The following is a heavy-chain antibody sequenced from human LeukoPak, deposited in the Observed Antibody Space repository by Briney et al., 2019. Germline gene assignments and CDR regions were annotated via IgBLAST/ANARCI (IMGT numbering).Heavy chain of an antibody. CDR3: ARTGSYGDYLDY. Sequence: GASVKVSCKASGGTFSSYGISWVRQAPGQGLEWMGRIIPIFGIANYAQKFQGRVTITADKSTSTAYMELSSLRSEDTAVYYCARTGSYGDYLDYWGQGTLVTVSS. V-gene: IGHV1-69*04. CDR2: IIPIFGIA. CDR1: GGTFSSYG. D-gene: IGHD3-10*01. J-gene: IGHJ4*02.